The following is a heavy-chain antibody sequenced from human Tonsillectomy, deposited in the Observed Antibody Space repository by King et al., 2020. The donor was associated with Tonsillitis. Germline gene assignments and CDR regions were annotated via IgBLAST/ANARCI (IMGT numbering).Heavy chain of an antibody. V-gene: IGHV1-2*02. CDR3: ARDPDDSSNVDY. CDR2: INPNNGGT. Sequence: VQLVQSGAEMKKPGASVKVSCKASGYTFTGYYIHWVRQAPGQGLEWMGWINPNNGGTNYAQKFQGRVTMTRDTSINTAYMELSRLRFDDTAVYYCARDPDDSSNVDYWGQGTLVTVSA. D-gene: IGHD4-11*01. J-gene: IGHJ4*02. CDR1: GYTFTGYY.